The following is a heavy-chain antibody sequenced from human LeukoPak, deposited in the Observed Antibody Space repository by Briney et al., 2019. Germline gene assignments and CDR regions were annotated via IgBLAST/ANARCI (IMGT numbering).Heavy chain of an antibody. Sequence: GGSLRLSCAASGFTFSSYGMSWVRQAPGKGLEWVSAISGSGGSTYYADSVKGRFTISRDNSKNTLYLQMNSLRAEDTAVYYCAKADRRYGSGSPTDFDYWGQGTLVTVSS. V-gene: IGHV3-23*01. CDR2: ISGSGGST. CDR1: GFTFSSYG. D-gene: IGHD3-10*01. J-gene: IGHJ4*02. CDR3: AKADRRYGSGSPTDFDY.